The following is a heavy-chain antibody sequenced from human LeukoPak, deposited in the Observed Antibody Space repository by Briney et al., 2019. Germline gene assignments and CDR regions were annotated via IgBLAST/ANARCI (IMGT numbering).Heavy chain of an antibody. J-gene: IGHJ4*02. CDR2: ISDSGGI. D-gene: IGHD6-13*01. V-gene: IGHV3-23*01. CDR1: GFTFSNYA. CDR3: AKEIAAGGTSSFDF. Sequence: GGSLRLSCAASGFTFSNYAMSWVRQAPGKGLEWVSGISDSGGIYYVDSVKGRFTISRDNSKNMLHLEMNSLKVEDTAIYYCAKEIAAGGTSSFDFWGQGILVSVSS.